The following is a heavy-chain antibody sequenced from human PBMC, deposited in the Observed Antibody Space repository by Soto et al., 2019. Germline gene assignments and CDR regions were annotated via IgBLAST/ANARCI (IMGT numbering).Heavy chain of an antibody. CDR2: IYYSGST. D-gene: IGHD5-18*01. J-gene: IGHJ6*02. CDR3: AREGTAIVPPLPPLYGMDV. Sequence: SETLSLTCTVSGGSISSGGYYWSWIRQHPGKGLEWIGYIYYSGSTYYNPSLKSRVTISVDTSKNQFSLKLSSVTAADTAVYYCAREGTAIVPPLPPLYGMDVWGQGTTVTVSS. CDR1: GGSISSGGYY. V-gene: IGHV4-31*03.